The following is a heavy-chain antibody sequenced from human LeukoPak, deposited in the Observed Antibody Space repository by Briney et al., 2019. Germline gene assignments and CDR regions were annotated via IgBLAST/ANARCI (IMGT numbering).Heavy chain of an antibody. D-gene: IGHD5-18*01. J-gene: IGHJ4*02. V-gene: IGHV3-23*01. CDR1: GFTFSSYA. CDR2: ISGSGGST. CDR3: GKSPIQLWFNDY. Sequence: PGGSLRLSCAASGFTFSSYAMSWVRQAPGKGLEWVSAISGSGGSTYYADSVKGRFTISRDNSKNTLYLQMNSLRAEDTAVYYCGKSPIQLWFNDYWGQGTLVTVSS.